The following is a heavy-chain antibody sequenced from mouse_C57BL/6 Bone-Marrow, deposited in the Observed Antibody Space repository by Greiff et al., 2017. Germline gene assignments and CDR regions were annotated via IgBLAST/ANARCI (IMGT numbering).Heavy chain of an antibody. D-gene: IGHD1-1*01. CDR2: ISSGSSTI. V-gene: IGHV5-17*01. J-gene: IGHJ1*03. CDR3: ARNRDYYGSSYGYFDV. CDR1: GFTFSDYG. Sequence: EVKLMESGGGLVKPGGSLKLSCAASGFTFSDYGMHWVRQAPETGLEWVAYISSGSSTISYADTVKGRFTISRDNAKNTLFLQMTSLRSEDTAMYYCARNRDYYGSSYGYFDVWGTGTTVTVSS.